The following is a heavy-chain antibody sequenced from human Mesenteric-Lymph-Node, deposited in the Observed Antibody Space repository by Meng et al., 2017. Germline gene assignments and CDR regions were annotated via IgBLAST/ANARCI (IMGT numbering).Heavy chain of an antibody. CDR2: IIPIFGTA. D-gene: IGHD2-21*02. CDR3: ARYSSPYCGGDCYSGYYGMDV. Sequence: SVKVSCKASGYTFTGYYMHWVRQAPGQGLEWMGGIIPIFGTANYAQKFQGRVTITADESTSTAYMELSSLRSEDTAVYYCARYSSPYCGGDCYSGYYGMDVWGQGTTVT. CDR1: GYTFTGYY. J-gene: IGHJ6*01. V-gene: IGHV1-69*13.